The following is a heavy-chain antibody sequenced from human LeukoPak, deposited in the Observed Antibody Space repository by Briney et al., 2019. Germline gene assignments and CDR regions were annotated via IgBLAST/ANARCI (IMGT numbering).Heavy chain of an antibody. CDR1: GGSISSGSYY. CDR3: ARDREVGATGYYFDY. V-gene: IGHV4-61*02. Sequence: PSETLSLTCTVSGGSISSGSYYWSWIRQPAGKGLEWIGRIYTSGSTTYNSSLKSRVTISLDTSKNHFSLRLSSVTAADTAVYYCARDREVGATGYYFDYWGQGTLVTVSS. J-gene: IGHJ4*02. CDR2: IYTSGST. D-gene: IGHD1-26*01.